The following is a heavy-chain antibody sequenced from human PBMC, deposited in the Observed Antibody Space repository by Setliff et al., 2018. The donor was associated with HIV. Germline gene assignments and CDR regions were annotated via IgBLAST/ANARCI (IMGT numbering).Heavy chain of an antibody. CDR1: GGSISGGGYY. CDR3: ARVPRITTLRNAFDI. CDR2: IYYIGNT. D-gene: IGHD3-3*01. J-gene: IGHJ3*02. Sequence: SETLSLTCTVSGGSISGGGYYWSWIRQHPGKGLGWIGNIYYIGNTDYNPSLKSRVTISIDTSKNQFSLKLSSVTAVDTAIYYCARVPRITTLRNAFDIWGQGTMVTVSS. V-gene: IGHV4-31*03.